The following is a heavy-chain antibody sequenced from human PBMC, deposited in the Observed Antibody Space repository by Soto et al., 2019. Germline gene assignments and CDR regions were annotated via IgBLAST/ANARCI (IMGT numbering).Heavy chain of an antibody. V-gene: IGHV3-9*01. D-gene: IGHD1-26*01. CDR1: GFTFDDYA. CDR2: ISWNSGKI. J-gene: IGHJ4*02. Sequence: EVQLVESGGGLVQPGRSLRLSCAASGFTFDDYAMHWVRQAPGKGLEWVSGISWNSGKIGYADSVKGRFTISRDNANNPLYLQMNSLRPEDTAFYYCAKEIVGAINYWGQGTLVTVSS. CDR3: AKEIVGAINY.